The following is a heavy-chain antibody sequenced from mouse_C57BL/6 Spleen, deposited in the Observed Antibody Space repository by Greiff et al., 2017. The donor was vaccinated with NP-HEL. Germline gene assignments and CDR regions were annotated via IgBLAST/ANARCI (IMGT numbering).Heavy chain of an antibody. J-gene: IGHJ4*01. CDR2: ISSGSSTI. Sequence: EVMLVESGGGLVKPGGSLKLSCAASGFTFSDYGMHWVRQAPEKGLEWVAYISSGSSTIYYADTVKGRFTISSDNATNTVFLQMTSLRSEDTAVYYCARKVRSTIVTPYYAMDYWGQGTSVTVAS. V-gene: IGHV5-17*01. D-gene: IGHD2-5*01. CDR1: GFTFSDYG. CDR3: ARKVRSTIVTPYYAMDY.